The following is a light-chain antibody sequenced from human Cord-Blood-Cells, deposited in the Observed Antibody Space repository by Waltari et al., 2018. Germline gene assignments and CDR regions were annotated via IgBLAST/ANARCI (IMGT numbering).Light chain of an antibody. V-gene: IGKV3-15*01. Sequence: EIVMKQSPATLSVSPGERATLSCRASQSVSSNLAWYQQKPGQAPRILIYGASTRATGIPARFSGSGSGTEFTLTISSLQSEDFAVYYCQQYNNWPITFGQGTRLEIK. CDR1: QSVSSN. CDR3: QQYNNWPIT. CDR2: GAS. J-gene: IGKJ5*01.